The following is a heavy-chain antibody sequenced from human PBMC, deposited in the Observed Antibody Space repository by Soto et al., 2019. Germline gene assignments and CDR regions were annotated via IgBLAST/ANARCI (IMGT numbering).Heavy chain of an antibody. Sequence: GSLRLSCAASGFTFSNAWMNWVRQAPGKGLQWVGRIKSKVDGGTTDYLAPMRGRFTISRDDSKNTVYLQMSSLNSDDTAIYYCSTGGYFFDYWGQGALVTVS. CDR2: IKSKVDGGTT. D-gene: IGHD3-22*01. V-gene: IGHV3-15*07. J-gene: IGHJ4*02. CDR3: STGGYFFDY. CDR1: GFTFSNAW.